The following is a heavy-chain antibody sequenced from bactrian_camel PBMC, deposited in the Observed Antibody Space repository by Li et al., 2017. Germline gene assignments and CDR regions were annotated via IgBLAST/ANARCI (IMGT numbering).Heavy chain of an antibody. J-gene: IGHJ4*01. CDR3: AVYDAYAGRCSFREDVYDY. V-gene: IGHV3S31*01. D-gene: IGHD4*01. CDR2: IVSGGTGT. Sequence: DVQLVESGGALVQPGGSLRLSCAASGFTFSTYPMIWVRQAPGKGLEWVSFIVSGGTGTDYKDSVKGRFTISRDNAKNTLYLQMNSQKPEDTAMYHCAVYDAYAGRCSFREDVYDYWGRGTQVTVS. CDR1: GFTFSTYP.